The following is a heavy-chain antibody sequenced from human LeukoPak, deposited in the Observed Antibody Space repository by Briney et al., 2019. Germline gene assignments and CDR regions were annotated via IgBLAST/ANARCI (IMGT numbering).Heavy chain of an antibody. Sequence: GGSLRLSCAASGFTFRNYAMSWVRQAPGKGLEWVSAIDSGGGTYYANSVKGRFTISRDSSKNTLYLQLSSLRVEDTAVYYCAKGPQGDWGQGALVTVSS. CDR3: AKGPQGD. CDR1: GFTFRNYA. J-gene: IGHJ4*02. D-gene: IGHD3-16*01. V-gene: IGHV3-23*01. CDR2: IDSGGGT.